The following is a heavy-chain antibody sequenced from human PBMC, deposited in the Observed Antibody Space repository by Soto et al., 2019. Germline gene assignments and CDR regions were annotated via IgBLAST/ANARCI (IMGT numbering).Heavy chain of an antibody. V-gene: IGHV3-30-3*01. Sequence: PGGSLRLSCAASGFTFSSYAMHWVRQAPGKGLEWVAVISYDGSNKYYADSVKGRFTISRDNSKNTLYLQMNSLRAEDTAVYYCARVSSWLNYYYYGMDVWGQGXTVTVYS. J-gene: IGHJ6*02. D-gene: IGHD6-13*01. CDR2: ISYDGSNK. CDR3: ARVSSWLNYYYYGMDV. CDR1: GFTFSSYA.